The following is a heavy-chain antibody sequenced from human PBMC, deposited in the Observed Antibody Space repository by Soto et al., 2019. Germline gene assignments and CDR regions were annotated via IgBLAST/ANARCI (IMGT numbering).Heavy chain of an antibody. D-gene: IGHD3-10*01. J-gene: IGHJ6*02. CDR1: GYTFTGYY. CDR3: ARGLDPYGSGSYYLSYSGMDV. CDR2: INPNSGGT. V-gene: IGHV1-2*04. Sequence: ASVKVSCKASGYTFTGYYMHWVRQAPGQGLEWMGWINPNSGGTNYAQKFQGWVTMTRDTSISTAYMELSRLRSDDTAVYYCARGLDPYGSGSYYLSYSGMDVWGQGTTVTVSS.